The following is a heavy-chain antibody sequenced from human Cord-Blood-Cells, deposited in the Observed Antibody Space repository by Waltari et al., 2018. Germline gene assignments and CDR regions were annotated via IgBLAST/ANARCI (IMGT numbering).Heavy chain of an antibody. J-gene: IGHJ6*02. Sequence: QVQLVQSGAEVKKPGSSVKVSCKASGGTFSSYAISWVRQAPGQGLERMGGITPNFGTPNYAQKCQGRSTITAAESTSSACMELSSLSCADTAVYYCARWYSSSWYYYYYGMAVWGQGTTVTVSS. V-gene: IGHV1-69*12. CDR1: GGTFSSYA. CDR3: ARWYSSSWYYYYYGMAV. CDR2: ITPNFGTP. D-gene: IGHD6-13*01.